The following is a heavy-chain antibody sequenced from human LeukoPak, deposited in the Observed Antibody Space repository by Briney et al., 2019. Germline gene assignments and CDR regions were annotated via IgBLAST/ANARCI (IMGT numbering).Heavy chain of an antibody. CDR2: IYYSGST. D-gene: IGHD4-17*01. CDR3: ARERGDGDYGSGFDY. Sequence: SETLSLTCTVSGGSISSYYWSWIRQPPGKGLEWIGYIYYSGSTNYNPSLKSRVTISVDTSKNRFSLKLSSVTAADTAVYYCARERGDGDYGSGFDYWGQGTLVTVSS. CDR1: GGSISSYY. V-gene: IGHV4-59*01. J-gene: IGHJ4*02.